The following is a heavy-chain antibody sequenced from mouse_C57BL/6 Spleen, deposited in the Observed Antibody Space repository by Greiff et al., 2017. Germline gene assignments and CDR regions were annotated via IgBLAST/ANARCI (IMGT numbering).Heavy chain of an antibody. CDR1: GYAFSSYW. J-gene: IGHJ1*03. Sequence: VKLQQSGAELVKPGASVKISCKASGYAFSSYWMNWVKQRPGKGLEWIGQIYPGDGDTNYNGKFKGKATLTADKSSSTAYLQLSSLTSEDSAVYFCARRDYYYGSSAHWYFDVWGTGTTVTVSS. CDR2: IYPGDGDT. V-gene: IGHV1-80*01. CDR3: ARRDYYYGSSAHWYFDV. D-gene: IGHD1-1*01.